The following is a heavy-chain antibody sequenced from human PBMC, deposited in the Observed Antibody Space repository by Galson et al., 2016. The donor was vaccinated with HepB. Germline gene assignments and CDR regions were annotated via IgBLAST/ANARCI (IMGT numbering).Heavy chain of an antibody. CDR1: GDSVTNRPFH. Sequence: SETLSLTCTVSGDSVTNRPFHWAWIRQPAGKGLEWIGTTPYSGSAYYNSSCKSRLTISIDPSNNQFPLLLSSVTAADTAMYFCARASRIEPYTSGWYFFDSWGQGILVTVSS. CDR3: ARASRIEPYTSGWYFFDS. V-gene: IGHV4-39*06. J-gene: IGHJ4*02. CDR2: TPYSGSA. D-gene: IGHD6-19*01.